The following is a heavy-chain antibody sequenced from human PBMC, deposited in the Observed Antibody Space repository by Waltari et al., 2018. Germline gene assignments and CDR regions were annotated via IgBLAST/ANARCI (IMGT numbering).Heavy chain of an antibody. D-gene: IGHD2-2*01. CDR3: ARYHDIVVVPAARGAFDI. CDR1: GGPISSRSYY. J-gene: IGHJ3*02. V-gene: IGHV4-39*07. CDR2: IYYSGST. Sequence: QLQLQESGPGVVKPSETLALTCTVSGGPISSRSYYWGWIGQRPGKGLAWIGSIYYSGSTYYNPSLKRRVTISVDTSKNQFSLKLSSVTAADTAVYYCARYHDIVVVPAARGAFDIWGQGTMVTVSS.